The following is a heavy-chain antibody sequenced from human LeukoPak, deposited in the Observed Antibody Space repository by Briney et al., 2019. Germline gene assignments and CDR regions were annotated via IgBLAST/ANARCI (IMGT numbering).Heavy chain of an antibody. Sequence: PGGSLRLSCAASGFAFSSYGMHWVRQAPGEGLEWVAFIRYDGSSKFYADSVKGRFTISRDNSKHTLYVQMNSLRAEDTAVYYCAKDLSSDWYYYYYYMDVWGEGTTVTVSS. CDR1: GFAFSSYG. J-gene: IGHJ6*03. CDR3: AKDLSSDWYYYYYYMDV. V-gene: IGHV3-30*02. D-gene: IGHD6-25*01. CDR2: IRYDGSSK.